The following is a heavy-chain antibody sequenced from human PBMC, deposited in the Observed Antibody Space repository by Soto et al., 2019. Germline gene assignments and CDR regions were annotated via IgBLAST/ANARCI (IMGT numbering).Heavy chain of an antibody. CDR2: IKSKTDGGTT. Sequence: PGGSLRLSCAASGFTFSNAWMNWVRQAPGKGLEWVGRIKSKTDGGTTDYAAPVKGRFTISRDDSKNTLYLQMNSLKTEDTAVYYCTTAPFHCFIQLCFNHWGQGTLVTVSS. V-gene: IGHV3-15*07. CDR3: TTAPFHCFIQLCFNH. J-gene: IGHJ4*02. D-gene: IGHD5-18*01. CDR1: GFTFSNAW.